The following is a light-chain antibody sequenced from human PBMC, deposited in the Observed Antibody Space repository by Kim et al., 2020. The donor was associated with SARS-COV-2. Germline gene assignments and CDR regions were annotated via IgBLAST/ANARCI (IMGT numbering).Light chain of an antibody. J-gene: IGLJ1*01. CDR2: QDS. CDR3: QAWDSSTGV. CDR1: KLEDKF. V-gene: IGLV3-1*01. Sequence: SGSPGQTASITCSGNKLEDKFVCWYQQKPGQSPVLVIYQDSKRPSRIPERFSGSNSGNIATLTISGTQAMDEADYYCQAWDSSTGVFGTGTKVTVL.